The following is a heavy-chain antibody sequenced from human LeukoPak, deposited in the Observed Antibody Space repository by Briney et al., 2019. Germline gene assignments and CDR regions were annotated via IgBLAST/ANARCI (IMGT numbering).Heavy chain of an antibody. CDR2: ISGRGGGT. J-gene: IGHJ4*02. V-gene: IGHV3-23*01. CDR1: GITLSNYA. CDR3: AKRGVVIRVILVGFHKEAYYFDS. D-gene: IGHD3-22*01. Sequence: GGSLRLSCAVSGITLSNYAMSWVRQAPGKGLEWVAGISGRGGGTTYADSVKGRFTISRDNRKSTLYLQMNSLRAEDTAVYFCAKRGVVIRVILVGFHKEAYYFDSWGQGARVTVSS.